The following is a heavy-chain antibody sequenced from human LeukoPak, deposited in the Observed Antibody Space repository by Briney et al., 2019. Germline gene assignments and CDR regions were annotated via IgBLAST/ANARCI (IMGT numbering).Heavy chain of an antibody. CDR2: INCSSSYI. Sequence: GGSLRLSCAASGFTFSSYSMNWVRQAPGKGLEWVSSINCSSSYIYYADSVKGRFTISRDNAKNSLYLQMNSLRAEDTAVYYCARDGSGSAAAGLDYWGQGTLVTVSS. D-gene: IGHD6-13*01. J-gene: IGHJ4*02. V-gene: IGHV3-21*01. CDR3: ARDGSGSAAAGLDY. CDR1: GFTFSSYS.